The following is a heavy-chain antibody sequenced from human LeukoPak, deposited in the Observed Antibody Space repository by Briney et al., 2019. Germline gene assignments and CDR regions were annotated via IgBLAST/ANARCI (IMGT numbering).Heavy chain of an antibody. CDR3: ARDFTPEWFDIH. CDR1: GFPFSSYS. Sequence: GGSLRLSCAASGFPFSSYSMTWVRQAPGKGLEWVGVISYDGSDEYYTDSVKGRFTISRDNSKNTVYLQMNSLRADDTAVYYCARDFTPEWFDIHWGQGTLVTVS. CDR2: ISYDGSDE. V-gene: IGHV3-30*04. J-gene: IGHJ4*02. D-gene: IGHD3-3*01.